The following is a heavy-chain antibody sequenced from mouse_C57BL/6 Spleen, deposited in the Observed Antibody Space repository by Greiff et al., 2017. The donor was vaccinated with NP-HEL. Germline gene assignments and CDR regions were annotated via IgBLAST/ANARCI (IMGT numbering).Heavy chain of an antibody. Sequence: DVQLVESGPGLVKPSQSLSLTCSVTGYSITSGYYWNWIRQFPGNKLEWMGYISYDGSNNYNPSLKNRISITRDTSKNQFFLKLNSVTTEDTATYYCARDWAQVFAYWGQGTLVTVSA. V-gene: IGHV3-6*01. CDR3: ARDWAQVFAY. J-gene: IGHJ3*01. CDR2: ISYDGSN. CDR1: GYSITSGYY.